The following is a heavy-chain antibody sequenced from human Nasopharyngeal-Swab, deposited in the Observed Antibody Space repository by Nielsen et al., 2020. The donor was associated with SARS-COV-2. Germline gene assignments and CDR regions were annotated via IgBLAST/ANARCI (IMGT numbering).Heavy chain of an antibody. CDR3: ATGTTEFDS. CDR1: GGSIGTYY. D-gene: IGHD1/OR15-1a*01. CDR2: IYYTGST. J-gene: IGHJ4*02. Sequence: SETLSLTCTVSGGSIGTYYWSWIRQPPGKGLEWIGYIYYTGSTMYNPSLKGRVTLSVDTSENQFSLRLTSVTAADTAVYYCATGTTEFDSWGQGTLVTVSS. V-gene: IGHV4-59*08.